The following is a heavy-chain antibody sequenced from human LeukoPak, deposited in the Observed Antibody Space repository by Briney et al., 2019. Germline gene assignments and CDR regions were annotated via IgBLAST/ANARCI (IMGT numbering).Heavy chain of an antibody. Sequence: SETLSLTCTVSGGSISSYYWSWIRQPPGKGLEWIGYIYYSGSTNYNPSLKSRATISVDTSKNQFSLKLSSVTAADTAVYYCARFGTPHPYYYYYGMDVWGQRTTVTVSS. J-gene: IGHJ6*02. V-gene: IGHV4-59*01. CDR1: GGSISSYY. CDR2: IYYSGST. D-gene: IGHD1-1*01. CDR3: ARFGTPHPYYYYYGMDV.